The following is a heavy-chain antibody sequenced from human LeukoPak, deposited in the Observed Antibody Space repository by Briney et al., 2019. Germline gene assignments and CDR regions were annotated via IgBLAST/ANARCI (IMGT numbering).Heavy chain of an antibody. CDR1: GLTFDMST. V-gene: IGHV3-7*01. CDR3: ATGGAPGGRFEN. J-gene: IGHJ4*02. CDR2: MKEDGTEI. D-gene: IGHD3-16*01. Sequence: PGGSLRLSRVVSGLTFDMSTMTWLRQAAGKEPEWVAKMKEDGTEIFYAGSVAGRFTISRDNSKNSLYLRMNSLRVEHTAVYYCATGGAPGGRFENWGQGTLVTVSS.